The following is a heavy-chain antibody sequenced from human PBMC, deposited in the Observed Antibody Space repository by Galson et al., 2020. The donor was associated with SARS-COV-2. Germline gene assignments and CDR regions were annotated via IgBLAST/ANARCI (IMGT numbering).Heavy chain of an antibody. D-gene: IGHD3-22*01. CDR2: IIPIFGTA. CDR1: GGTFSSYA. J-gene: IGHJ4*02. V-gene: IGHV1-69*06. Sequence: SVKVSCKASGGTFSSYAISWVRQAPGQGLEWMGGIIPIFGTANYAQKFQGRVTITADKSTSTAYMELSSLRSEDTAVYYCARELVVVNRGYFDYWGQGTLVTVSS. CDR3: ARELVVVNRGYFDY.